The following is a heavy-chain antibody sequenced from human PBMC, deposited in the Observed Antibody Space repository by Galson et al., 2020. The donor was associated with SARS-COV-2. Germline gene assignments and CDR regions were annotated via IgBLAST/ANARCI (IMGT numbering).Heavy chain of an antibody. CDR1: GFTFSSYW. V-gene: IGHV3-7*01. D-gene: IGHD5-12*01. CDR3: ARVVGGPLLQWLRATYYYYMDV. J-gene: IGHJ6*03. Sequence: GESLKISCAASGFTFSSYWMSWVRQAPGKGLEWVANIKQDGSEKYYVDSVKGRFTISRDNAKNSLYLQMNSLRAEDTAVYYCARVVGGPLLQWLRATYYYYMDVWGKGTTVTVSS. CDR2: IKQDGSEK.